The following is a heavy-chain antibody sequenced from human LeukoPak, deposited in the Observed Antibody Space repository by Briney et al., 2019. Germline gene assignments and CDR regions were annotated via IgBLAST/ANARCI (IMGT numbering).Heavy chain of an antibody. CDR1: GGSVSSGTYY. Sequence: SETLSLTCTVSGGSVSSGTYYWSWIRQPPGKGLEWIGYIYQSGNTYYNPSLKSRVTVSVDRSKNQFSLKLSSVTAADTAVYYCVRGGGSSGSGFDYWGQGTLVTVSS. V-gene: IGHV4-30-2*01. D-gene: IGHD3-22*01. CDR3: VRGGGSSGSGFDY. J-gene: IGHJ4*02. CDR2: IYQSGNT.